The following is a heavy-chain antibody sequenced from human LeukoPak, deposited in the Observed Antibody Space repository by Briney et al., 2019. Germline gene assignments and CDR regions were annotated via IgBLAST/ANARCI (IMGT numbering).Heavy chain of an antibody. CDR3: AKDIEVAITVHYFDL. CDR2: ISGSGFRT. CDR1: GFTFSSYA. J-gene: IGHJ2*01. V-gene: IGHV3-23*01. D-gene: IGHD3-22*01. Sequence: GGSLRLSCAASGFTFSSYAMSWVRQAPGQGLEWLSAISGSGFRTHYADSVKGRFTISRDNSKTTLFLQMNSLRAEDTALYYCAKDIEVAITVHYFDLWGRGTLVAVSS.